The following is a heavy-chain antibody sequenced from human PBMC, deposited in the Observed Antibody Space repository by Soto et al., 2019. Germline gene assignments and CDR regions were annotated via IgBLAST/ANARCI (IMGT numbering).Heavy chain of an antibody. CDR3: AHNKTILGVDN. J-gene: IGHJ4*02. CDR2: IYWDDDK. Sequence: QITLKESGPTLVRPTQTLTLTCTFSGFSLSSSGVGVGWSRQPPGKALEWLAVIYWDDDKRYSPSLRSRLTITKDTSTNQVVITMTNMDPVDTATYYCAHNKTILGVDNWGQGTLVTVSS. CDR1: GFSLSSSGVG. V-gene: IGHV2-5*02. D-gene: IGHD3-16*01.